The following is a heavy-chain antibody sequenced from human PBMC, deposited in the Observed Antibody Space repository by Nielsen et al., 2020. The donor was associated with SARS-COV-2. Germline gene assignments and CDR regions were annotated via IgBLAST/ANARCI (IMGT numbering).Heavy chain of an antibody. J-gene: IGHJ4*02. CDR1: GFTFGDYA. Sequence: GSLRLSCTASGFTFGDYAMTWVRQAPGKGLEWVSSISSSSSYIYYADSVKGRCTISRDNAKNSLYLQMNSLRAEDTAVYYCAKVPYYFDYWGQGTLVTVSS. V-gene: IGHV3-21*01. CDR2: ISSSSSYI. CDR3: AKVPYYFDY.